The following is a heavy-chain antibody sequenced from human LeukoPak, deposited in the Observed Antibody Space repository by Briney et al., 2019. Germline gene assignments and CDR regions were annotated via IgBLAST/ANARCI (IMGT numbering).Heavy chain of an antibody. V-gene: IGHV1-69*01. CDR1: GGTFIIYA. Sequence: VKVSCKASGGTFIIYAISWVRQAPGQGLEWMGGIIPIFGTANYAQKFQGRVTITAGESTSTAYMELSSLRSEDTAVYYCARNTGYCSGGSCYVHDWFDPWGQGTLVTVSS. J-gene: IGHJ5*02. D-gene: IGHD2-15*01. CDR2: IIPIFGTA. CDR3: ARNTGYCSGGSCYVHDWFDP.